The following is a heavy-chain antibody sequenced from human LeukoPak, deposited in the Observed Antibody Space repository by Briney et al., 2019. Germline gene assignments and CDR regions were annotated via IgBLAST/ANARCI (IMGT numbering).Heavy chain of an antibody. V-gene: IGHV3-7*05. CDR1: GFTFSNAW. J-gene: IGHJ4*02. D-gene: IGHD6-13*01. Sequence: GGSLRLSCAASGFTFSNAWMSWVRQDPGKGLEWVANIKQDGSEKYYVDSVRGRFTISRDNAKNSLYLQMNSLRAEDTAVYYCARDFVSSWKNFDFWGQGTLVTVSS. CDR3: ARDFVSSWKNFDF. CDR2: IKQDGSEK.